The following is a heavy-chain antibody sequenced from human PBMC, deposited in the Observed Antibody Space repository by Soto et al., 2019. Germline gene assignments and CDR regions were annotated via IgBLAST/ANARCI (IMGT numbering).Heavy chain of an antibody. J-gene: IGHJ4*02. Sequence: EGQLLESGGGLVQPGGSRRLSCAASGFTFSSYAMNWVRQAPGKGLEWVSVISGSGGSTYYADSVKGRFTISRDNSKNTLYLQMNSLRAEDTAVYYCARRGPGTYFDYWGQGTLVTVSS. CDR2: ISGSGGST. CDR3: ARRGPGTYFDY. CDR1: GFTFSSYA. V-gene: IGHV3-23*01. D-gene: IGHD6-13*01.